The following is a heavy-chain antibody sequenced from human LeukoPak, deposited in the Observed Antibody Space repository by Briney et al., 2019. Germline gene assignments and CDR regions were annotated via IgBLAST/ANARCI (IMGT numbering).Heavy chain of an antibody. CDR1: GFIFSRYG. CDR2: IRDDGSNK. Sequence: GGSLRLSCAASGFIFSRYGMGWVRQAPGKGLEWVAFIRDDGSNKYYGDSVKGRFTISRDNSKNTLYLQMNSLRAEDTGVYYCAKDIGYCSGGICYVFDYWGQGTLVTVSS. D-gene: IGHD2-15*01. CDR3: AKDIGYCSGGICYVFDY. J-gene: IGHJ4*02. V-gene: IGHV3-30*02.